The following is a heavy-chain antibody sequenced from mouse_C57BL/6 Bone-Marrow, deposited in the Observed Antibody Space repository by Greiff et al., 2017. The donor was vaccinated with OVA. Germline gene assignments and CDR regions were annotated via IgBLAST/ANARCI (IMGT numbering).Heavy chain of an antibody. Sequence: EVKLVESGGDLVKPGGSLKLSCAASGFTFSSYGMSWVRQTPDKRLEWVATISSGGSYTYYPDSVKGRFTISRDNSTHTLYLQLSSLKSEDTAMYYCARREMEGYYYGSTLYYFDYWGQGTTLTVSS. CDR2: ISSGGSYT. CDR3: ARREMEGYYYGSTLYYFDY. D-gene: IGHD1-1*01. CDR1: GFTFSSYG. V-gene: IGHV5-6*01. J-gene: IGHJ2*01.